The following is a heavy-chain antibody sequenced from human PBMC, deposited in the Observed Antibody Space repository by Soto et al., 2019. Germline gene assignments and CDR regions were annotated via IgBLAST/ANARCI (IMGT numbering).Heavy chain of an antibody. CDR3: ARDRAGAARSPFDY. Sequence: PGGSLRLSCAASVFSFSSYAMSWVRQAPGTGLEWVSSISGSGSYTYYADSVKGRFTISRDNSKSTLYLQMNGLRAEDTAIYYCARDRAGAARSPFDYWGQGTLVTVSS. J-gene: IGHJ4*02. D-gene: IGHD6-13*01. V-gene: IGHV3-23*01. CDR1: VFSFSSYA. CDR2: ISGSGSYT.